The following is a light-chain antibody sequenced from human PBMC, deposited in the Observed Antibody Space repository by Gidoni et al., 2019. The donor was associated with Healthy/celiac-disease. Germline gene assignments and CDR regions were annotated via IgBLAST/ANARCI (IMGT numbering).Light chain of an antibody. CDR2: GAS. CDR1: QSVSSSY. CDR3: QQYGSSPPT. Sequence: ETVLTQSPGTLSLSPGERATLPCRASQSVSSSYLAWYQQKPGQAPRLLIYGASSRATGIPDSFSGSGSGTDFTLTISRLEAEDFAVYYCQQYGSSPPTFGQGTKVEIK. V-gene: IGKV3-20*01. J-gene: IGKJ1*01.